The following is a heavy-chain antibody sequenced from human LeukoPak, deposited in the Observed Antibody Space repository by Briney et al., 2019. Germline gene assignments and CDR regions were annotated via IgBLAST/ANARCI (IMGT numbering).Heavy chain of an antibody. D-gene: IGHD3-22*01. CDR3: ARVPRTRPRSFFDSSGYYPDY. J-gene: IGHJ4*02. CDR2: INPSGGIT. CDR1: GYTFTSYY. Sequence: WASVKVSCKASGYTFTSYYIHWVRQAPGQGLEWLGIINPSGGITTYAQKFQGRVTVTMDTSTSTVYMELSSLRSEDTAVYYCARVPRTRPRSFFDSSGYYPDYWGQGTLVTVSS. V-gene: IGHV1-46*01.